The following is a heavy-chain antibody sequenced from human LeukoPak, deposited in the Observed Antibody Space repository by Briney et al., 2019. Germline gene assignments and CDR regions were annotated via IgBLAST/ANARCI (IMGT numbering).Heavy chain of an antibody. CDR1: GFTFSSYA. D-gene: IGHD1-26*01. Sequence: GGSLRLSCAASGFTFSSYAMSWVRQAPGKGLEWVSAISGSGGSTYYADSVKGRFTISRDNSKNTLYLQMNSLRAEDTAVYYCAKATNSGSYFLTLDYWGQGTLVTVSS. J-gene: IGHJ4*02. V-gene: IGHV3-23*01. CDR3: AKATNSGSYFLTLDY. CDR2: ISGSGGST.